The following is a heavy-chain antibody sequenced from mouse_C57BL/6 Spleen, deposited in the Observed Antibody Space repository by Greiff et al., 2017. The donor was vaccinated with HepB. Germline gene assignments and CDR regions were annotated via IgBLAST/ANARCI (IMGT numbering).Heavy chain of an antibody. CDR2: IHPNSGST. Sequence: QVQLQQPGAELVKPGASVKLSCKASGYTFTSYWMHWVKQRPGQGLEWIGMIHPNSGSTNYNEKFKSKATLTVDKSSSTAYMQLSSLTSEDSSVYYCAVYDGDYFDYWGQGTTLTVSS. CDR1: GYTFTSYW. CDR3: AVYDGDYFDY. V-gene: IGHV1-64*01. J-gene: IGHJ2*01. D-gene: IGHD2-3*01.